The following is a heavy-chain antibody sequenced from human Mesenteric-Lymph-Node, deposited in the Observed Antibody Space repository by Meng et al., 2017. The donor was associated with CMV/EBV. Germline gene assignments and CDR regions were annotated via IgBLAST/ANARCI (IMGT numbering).Heavy chain of an antibody. J-gene: IGHJ4*02. CDR1: GVTFRTYV. D-gene: IGHD3-10*01. CDR3: AAKEFGESGVEY. CDR2: IFPTFNTA. Sequence: CKASGVTFRTYVFSWVRQAPGQGLEWMGCIFPTFNTANLVQNFQGRVTITADDSTSTAYMEVSSLKSEDTAVYYCAAKEFGESGVEYWGQGTLVTVSS. V-gene: IGHV1-69*01.